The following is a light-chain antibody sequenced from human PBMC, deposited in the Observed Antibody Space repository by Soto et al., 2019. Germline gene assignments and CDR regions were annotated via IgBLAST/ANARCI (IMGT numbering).Light chain of an antibody. CDR3: QQRSNWLWT. V-gene: IGKV3-11*01. J-gene: IGKJ1*01. Sequence: EIVLTQSPATLSLSPVERATLSCRASQSVSSYLAWYQQKPGQAPRLLIYDASNRATGIPARFSGSGSGTDFTLTISSLEPEDFAVYYCQQRSNWLWTFGQGDKVEIK. CDR2: DAS. CDR1: QSVSSY.